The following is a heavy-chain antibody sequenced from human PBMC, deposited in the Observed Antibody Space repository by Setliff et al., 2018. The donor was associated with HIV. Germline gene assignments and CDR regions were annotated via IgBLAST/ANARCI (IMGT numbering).Heavy chain of an antibody. CDR3: ANGADYFDY. CDR2: ISGTGGTT. J-gene: IGHJ4*02. CDR1: GITFSSYA. V-gene: IGHV3-23*01. Sequence: SLRLSCVASGITFSSYAMSWVRQAPGEGLEWVSAISGTGGTTNYADSVKGRFTISRDNSKNTLYLQMNSLRAEDTAVYYCANGADYFDYWGQGTLVTVSS. D-gene: IGHD3-16*01.